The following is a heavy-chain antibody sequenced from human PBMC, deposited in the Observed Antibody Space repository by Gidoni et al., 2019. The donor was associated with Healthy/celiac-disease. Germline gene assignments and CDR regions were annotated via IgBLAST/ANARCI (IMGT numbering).Heavy chain of an antibody. CDR3: ARGGVAYDAFDI. Sequence: EVQLVESGGGLVQPGGSLRLPCAASGFTFSSYWMSWVRQAPGKGLEWVANIKQDGSEKYYVDSVKGRFTISRDNAKNSLYLKMNSLRAEDTAVYYCARGGVAYDAFDIWGQGTMVTVSS. CDR1: GFTFSSYW. CDR2: IKQDGSEK. D-gene: IGHD3-10*01. V-gene: IGHV3-7*03. J-gene: IGHJ3*02.